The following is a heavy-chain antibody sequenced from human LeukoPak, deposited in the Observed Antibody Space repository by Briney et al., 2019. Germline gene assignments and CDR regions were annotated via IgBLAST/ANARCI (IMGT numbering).Heavy chain of an antibody. CDR3: VKDHKIPTYSYFDY. D-gene: IGHD2-15*01. Sequence: GGSLRLSCAASGFAFSTYAMSWVRQAPGKGLEWVSGLSGGGGITYYADSVEGRFTISRDNSKNTLYLQMNSLRAEDTAVYYCVKDHKIPTYSYFDYWGQGTLVTVSS. J-gene: IGHJ4*02. V-gene: IGHV3-23*01. CDR1: GFAFSTYA. CDR2: LSGGGGIT.